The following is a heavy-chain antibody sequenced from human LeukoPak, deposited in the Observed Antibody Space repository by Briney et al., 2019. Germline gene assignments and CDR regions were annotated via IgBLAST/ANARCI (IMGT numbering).Heavy chain of an antibody. CDR3: ARYSYGALGY. J-gene: IGHJ4*02. V-gene: IGHV4-59*01. Sequence: SETLSLTCTVSGGSISSYYWSWIRQPPGKGLEWIGYIYYSGSTNYNPSLKSRVTISVDTSKNQFSLKLSSVTAADTAVYYCARYSYGALGYWGQGTLVTVSS. CDR1: GGSISSYY. D-gene: IGHD4-17*01. CDR2: IYYSGST.